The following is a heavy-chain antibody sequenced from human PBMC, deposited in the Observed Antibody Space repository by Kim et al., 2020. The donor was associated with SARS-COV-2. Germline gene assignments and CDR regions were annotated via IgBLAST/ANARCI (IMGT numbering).Heavy chain of an antibody. J-gene: IGHJ3*02. Sequence: GGSLRLSCAASGFTVSSNYMSWVRQAPGKGLEWVSVIYSGGSTYYADSVKSRFPISSHNSKNKLYLHMNSLRAEDTSGYYCARETRDAFDIWGQGTLVTVSS. CDR3: ARETRDAFDI. CDR2: IYSGGST. CDR1: GFTVSSNY. V-gene: IGHV3-53*04. D-gene: IGHD2-2*01.